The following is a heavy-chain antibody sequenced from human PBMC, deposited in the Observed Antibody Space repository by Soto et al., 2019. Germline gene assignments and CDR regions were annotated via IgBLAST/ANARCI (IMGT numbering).Heavy chain of an antibody. J-gene: IGHJ6*02. CDR2: IHYGGST. D-gene: IGHD6-13*01. Sequence: SETLSLTCTVSWGSITGYYWSWIRQPPGKGPEWIGNIHYGGSTNYNPTLKSRVTISVDTSKNQFSLRLSSVTAAETAVYYCARHVHSSSWGIDVWGQGTTVT. CDR3: ARHVHSSSWGIDV. CDR1: WGSITGYY. V-gene: IGHV4-59*08.